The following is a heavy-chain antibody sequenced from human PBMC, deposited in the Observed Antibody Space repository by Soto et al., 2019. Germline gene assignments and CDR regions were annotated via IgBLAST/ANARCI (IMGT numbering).Heavy chain of an antibody. CDR1: GDSVSSNSAA. Sequence: SQTLSLTCAISGDSVSSNSAAWNWIRQSPSRVLEWLGRTYYRSRWYNDYAVSVKSRITVNPDTSKNQFSLQLTSVTPEDTAVYYCAGTTSYYWYYMDVWGKGTTVTVSS. D-gene: IGHD1-7*01. CDR2: TYYRSRWYN. CDR3: AGTTSYYWYYMDV. J-gene: IGHJ6*03. V-gene: IGHV6-1*01.